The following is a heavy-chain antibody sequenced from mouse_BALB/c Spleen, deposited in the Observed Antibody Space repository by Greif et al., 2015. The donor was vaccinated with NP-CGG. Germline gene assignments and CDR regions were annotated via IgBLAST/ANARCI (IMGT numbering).Heavy chain of an antibody. CDR1: GYTFKSYY. Sequence: QVQLQHPGPELVKPGASVKMSCKASGYTFKSYYIHWVKQRPGQGLEWIGWIYPGDGSTKYNEKFKGKTTLTADKSSSTAYMLLSSLTSEGSAIYFCARPLYGSGFYYAMDYWGQGTSVTVSS. CDR3: ARPLYGSGFYYAMDY. V-gene: IGHV1S56*01. D-gene: IGHD1-1*01. J-gene: IGHJ4*01. CDR2: IYPGDGST.